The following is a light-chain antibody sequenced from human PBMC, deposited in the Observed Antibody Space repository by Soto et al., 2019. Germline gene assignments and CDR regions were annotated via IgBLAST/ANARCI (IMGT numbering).Light chain of an antibody. Sequence: EIVLTQSPGTLSLSPGERATLSCRVSQSISNTYLAWYQHKPGQAPRLLIYGASRRATGIPDRFSGSGSGTDFTLTISSVEPEDFVVYYCHQFGGSPPYTFGQGTKLEIK. J-gene: IGKJ2*01. CDR2: GAS. CDR1: QSISNTY. V-gene: IGKV3-20*01. CDR3: HQFGGSPPYT.